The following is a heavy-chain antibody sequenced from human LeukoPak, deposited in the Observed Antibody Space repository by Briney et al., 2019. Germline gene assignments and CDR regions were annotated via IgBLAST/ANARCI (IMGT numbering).Heavy chain of an antibody. V-gene: IGHV1-58*02. D-gene: IGHD2/OR15-2a*01. CDR2: IVVGSGNT. Sequence: SVKVSCEASEFTFSNSAIQWVRQARGQRLEWIGWIVVGSGNTNYAQKFQDRVTITRDMSTETVYMELSSLKSEDTAVYYCATDDQQLILWGQGTLVVVSS. CDR1: EFTFSNSA. CDR3: ATDDQQLIL. J-gene: IGHJ4*02.